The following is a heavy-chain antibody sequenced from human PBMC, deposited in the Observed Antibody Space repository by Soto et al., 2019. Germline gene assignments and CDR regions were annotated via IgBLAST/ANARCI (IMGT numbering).Heavy chain of an antibody. J-gene: IGHJ6*03. D-gene: IGHD6-13*01. CDR1: GFTFSSYA. V-gene: IGHV3-23*01. CDR2: ISGSGGST. CDR3: AKLAAPGHYYMDV. Sequence: GGSLRLSCAASGFTFSSYAMSWVRQAPGKGLEWVPAISGSGGSTYYADSVKGRFTISRDNSKNTLYLQMNSLRAEDTDVYYCAKLAAPGHYYMDVWGKGTTVTVSS.